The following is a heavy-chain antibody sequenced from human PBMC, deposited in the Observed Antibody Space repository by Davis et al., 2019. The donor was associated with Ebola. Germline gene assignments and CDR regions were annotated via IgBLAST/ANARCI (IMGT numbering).Heavy chain of an antibody. V-gene: IGHV4-59*01. CDR1: GGSISSYY. CDR2: IYNSGST. J-gene: IGHJ5*02. CDR3: ARLGYCSSTSCRRFDP. D-gene: IGHD2-2*01. Sequence: MPSETLSLTCTVSGGSISSYYWSWIRQPPGKGLDWIGYIYNSGSTYYNPSLKSRVTISVDTSKNQLSLKLSSVTAADTAVYYCARLGYCSSTSCRRFDPWGQGTLVTVSS.